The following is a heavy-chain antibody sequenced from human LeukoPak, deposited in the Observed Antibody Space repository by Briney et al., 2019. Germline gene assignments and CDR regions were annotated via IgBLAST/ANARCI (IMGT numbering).Heavy chain of an antibody. CDR1: GYTFTGYY. CDR2: INPNSGGT. J-gene: IGHJ2*01. V-gene: IGHV1-2*02. D-gene: IGHD2-15*01. CDR3: ARCDHFEVAAKRDWYFDL. Sequence: ASVKVSCKASGYTFTGYYMHWVRQAPGQGLEWMGWINPNSGGTNYAQKFQGRVTMTRDTSISTAYMELSRLRSDDTAVYYCARCDHFEVAAKRDWYFDLWGRGTLVTVSS.